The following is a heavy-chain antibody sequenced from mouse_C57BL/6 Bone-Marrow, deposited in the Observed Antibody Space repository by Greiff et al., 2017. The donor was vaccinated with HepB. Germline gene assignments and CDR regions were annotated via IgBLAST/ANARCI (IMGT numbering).Heavy chain of an antibody. CDR3: ARTVVGKYYAMDD. V-gene: IGHV5-17*01. CDR1: GFTFSDYG. J-gene: IGHJ4*01. CDR2: ISSGSSTI. D-gene: IGHD1-1*01. Sequence: EVKLVESGGGLVKPGGSLKLSCAASGFTFSDYGMHWVRQAPEKGLEWVAYISSGSSTIYYADTVKGRFTISRDHAKNTLFLQMTSLRSEDTAMYYCARTVVGKYYAMDDWGQGTSVTVSS.